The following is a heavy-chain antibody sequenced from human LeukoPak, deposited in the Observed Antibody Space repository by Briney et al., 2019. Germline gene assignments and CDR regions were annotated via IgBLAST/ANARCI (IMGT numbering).Heavy chain of an antibody. V-gene: IGHV1-69*05. Sequence: SVKVSCKASGGTFSSYAISWARQAPGQGLEWLGRIIPIFGTANYAQKFQGRVTITTDESTSTAYMELSSLRSEDTAVYYCARDFKADYGNFDYWGQGTLVTVSS. CDR3: ARDFKADYGNFDY. D-gene: IGHD4-17*01. CDR2: IIPIFGTA. CDR1: GGTFSSYA. J-gene: IGHJ4*02.